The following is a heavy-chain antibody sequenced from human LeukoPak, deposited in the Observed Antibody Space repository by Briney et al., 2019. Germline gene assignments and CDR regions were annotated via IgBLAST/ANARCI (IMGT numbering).Heavy chain of an antibody. Sequence: GGSLRLSCAASGFTFSSYSMNWVRQAPGKGLEWVSYISSSSSTIYYADSVKGRFTISRDNAKNSLYLQMNSLRDEDTAVYYCARGYYYDSSAYYSDAFDVWGQGTMVTVSS. CDR1: GFTFSSYS. V-gene: IGHV3-48*02. CDR2: ISSSSSTI. CDR3: ARGYYYDSSAYYSDAFDV. D-gene: IGHD3-22*01. J-gene: IGHJ3*01.